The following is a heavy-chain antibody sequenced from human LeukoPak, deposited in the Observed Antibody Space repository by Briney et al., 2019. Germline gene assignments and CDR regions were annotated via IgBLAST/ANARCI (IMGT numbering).Heavy chain of an antibody. V-gene: IGHV3-7*01. J-gene: IGHJ6*02. CDR2: IKQDGSEK. Sequence: GGSLRLSCAASGFTFSIYAMSWVRQVPGKGLEWVANIKQDGSEKYYVDSVKGRFTISRDNAENSLYLQMNSLRAEDTAVYYCARPLTQDYGMDVWGQGTTVTVSS. CDR3: ARPLTQDYGMDV. CDR1: GFTFSIYA.